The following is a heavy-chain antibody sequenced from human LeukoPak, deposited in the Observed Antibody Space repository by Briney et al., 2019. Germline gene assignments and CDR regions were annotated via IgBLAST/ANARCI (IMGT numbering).Heavy chain of an antibody. CDR3: AAFMVRGVIVEDY. J-gene: IGHJ4*02. CDR1: GFTFSSYA. V-gene: IGHV3-23*01. CDR2: MSGSGGST. Sequence: GGSLRLSCAASGFTFSSYAMSWVRQSPGKGLEWVSAMSGSGGSTYYADSVKGRFTISRDNSKNTLYLQMNSLRAEDTAVYYCAAFMVRGVIVEDYWGQGTLVTVSS. D-gene: IGHD3-10*01.